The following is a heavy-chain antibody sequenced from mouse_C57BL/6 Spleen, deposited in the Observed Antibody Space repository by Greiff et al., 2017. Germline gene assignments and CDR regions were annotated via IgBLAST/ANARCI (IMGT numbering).Heavy chain of an antibody. CDR3: ASLGDGSSVGDYFDY. J-gene: IGHJ2*01. V-gene: IGHV1-55*01. D-gene: IGHD1-1*01. CDR1: GYTFTSYW. CDR2: IYPGSGST. Sequence: QVQLQQSGAELVKPGASVKMSCKASGYTFTSYWITWVKQRPGQGLEWIGDIYPGSGSTNYNEKFKSKATLTVDTSSSTAYMQLSSLTSEDSAVYYCASLGDGSSVGDYFDYWGQGTTLTVSS.